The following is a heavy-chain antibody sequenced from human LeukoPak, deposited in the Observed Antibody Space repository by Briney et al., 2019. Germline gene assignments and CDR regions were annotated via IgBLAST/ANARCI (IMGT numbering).Heavy chain of an antibody. CDR3: AKDAYDFWSGYHEEYGMDV. J-gene: IGHJ6*02. CDR2: ISGSGGST. D-gene: IGHD3-3*01. V-gene: IGHV3-23*01. CDR1: GFTFSSYA. Sequence: GGSLRLSCAASGFTFSSYAMSRVRQAPGKGLEWVSAISGSGGSTYYADSVKGRFTISRDNSKNTLYLQMNSLRAEDTAVYYCAKDAYDFWSGYHEEYGMDVWGQGTTVTVSS.